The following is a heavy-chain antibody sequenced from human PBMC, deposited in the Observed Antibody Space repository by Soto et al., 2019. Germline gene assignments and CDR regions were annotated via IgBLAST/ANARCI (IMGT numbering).Heavy chain of an antibody. CDR2: ISGSGGST. CDR1: GFTFSSYA. D-gene: IGHD3-3*01. V-gene: IGHV3-23*01. CDR3: AKSPRLERWSGYSY. Sequence: EVQLLESGGGLVQPGGSLRLSCAASGFTFSSYAMSWVRQTPGKGLEWVSAISGSGGSTYYADSVKGRFTISRDNSKNTLYLQMNSLRAEDTAVYYCAKSPRLERWSGYSYWGQGTLVTVSS. J-gene: IGHJ4*02.